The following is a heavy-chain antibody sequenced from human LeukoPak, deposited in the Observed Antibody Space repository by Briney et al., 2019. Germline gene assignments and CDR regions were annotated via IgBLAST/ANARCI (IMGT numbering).Heavy chain of an antibody. V-gene: IGHV1-24*01. D-gene: IGHD3-10*01. CDR1: GYTLTELS. CDR2: FDPEDGET. J-gene: IGHJ4*02. Sequence: ASVKVSFKVSGYTLTELSMHWVRQAPGKGLEWMGGFDPEDGETIYAQKFQGRVTMTEDTSTDTAYMELSSLRSEDTAVYYCATGPMVRGELYYFDYWGQGTLVTVSS. CDR3: ATGPMVRGELYYFDY.